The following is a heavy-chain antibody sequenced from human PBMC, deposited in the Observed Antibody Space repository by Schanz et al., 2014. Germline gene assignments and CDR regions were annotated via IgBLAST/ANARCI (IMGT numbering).Heavy chain of an antibody. CDR3: AKDDENTAMITDYFDY. J-gene: IGHJ4*02. CDR1: GFTFRSYA. D-gene: IGHD5-18*01. Sequence: EVQLLESGGGLAQPGGSLRLSCAASGFTFRSYAMSWVRQAPGRGREWVAISSGSGGNTYYADAVRDRFTISRDNSKTTVYLKMNSRRAEDTAVYYCAKDDENTAMITDYFDYWGQGTLVTVSS. CDR2: SSGSGGNT. V-gene: IGHV3-23*01.